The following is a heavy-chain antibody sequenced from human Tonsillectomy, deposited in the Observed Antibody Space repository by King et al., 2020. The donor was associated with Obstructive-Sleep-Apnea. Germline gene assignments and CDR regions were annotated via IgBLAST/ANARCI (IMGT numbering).Heavy chain of an antibody. D-gene: IGHD1-26*01. CDR3: SGGPYSGNYYGAFDV. Sequence: QLVQSGAEVKKPGASVKVSCKASGYIFPNYAIHWVRPAPGQRLEWMGWINPANGNTRFSQKFQGRVTITRDTSANSTYMELSTLTSEDTAVYYCSGGPYSGNYYGAFDVWGQGTRVTVSS. CDR1: GYIFPNYA. J-gene: IGHJ3*01. V-gene: IGHV1-3*01. CDR2: INPANGNT.